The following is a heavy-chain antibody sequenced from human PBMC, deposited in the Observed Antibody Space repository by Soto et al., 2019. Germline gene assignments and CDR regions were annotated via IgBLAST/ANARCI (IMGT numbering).Heavy chain of an antibody. Sequence: GGSLRLSCAASGFTFDDYTMHWVRQAPGKGLEWVSLISWDGGSTYYADSVKGRFTISRDNSKNSLYLQMNSLRTEDTALYYCAKAVVVTANSDYYYYGMDVWGQGTTVTVSS. D-gene: IGHD2-21*02. CDR3: AKAVVVTANSDYYYYGMDV. J-gene: IGHJ6*02. V-gene: IGHV3-43*01. CDR1: GFTFDDYT. CDR2: ISWDGGST.